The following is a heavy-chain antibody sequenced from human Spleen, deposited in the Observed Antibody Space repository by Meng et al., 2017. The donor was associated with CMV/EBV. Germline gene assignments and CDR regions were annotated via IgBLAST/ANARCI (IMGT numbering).Heavy chain of an antibody. CDR2: IHPHRGDT. CDR3: ARDNNWGPDY. D-gene: IGHD7-27*01. Sequence: ASVKVSCKASGYTFAGYYIHWVRQAPGQGLEWMGWIHPHRGDTNYARQFQGRVTLTRDTSINTGYMELTRLTSDDTAVYYCARDNNWGPDYWGQGTLVTVSS. V-gene: IGHV1-2*02. J-gene: IGHJ4*02. CDR1: GYTFAGYY.